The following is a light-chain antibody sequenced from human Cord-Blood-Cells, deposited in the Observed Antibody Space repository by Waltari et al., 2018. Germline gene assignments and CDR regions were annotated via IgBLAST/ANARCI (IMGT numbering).Light chain of an antibody. CDR2: AAS. J-gene: IGKJ1*01. CDR3: QQSYSTPWT. Sequence: DIQMTQSPCSLSASVGDRVTITCRASQSISSYLNWYQQKQGKAPKLLIYAASSWQSGVPSRFSGSGSGTDFTLTISSLQPEDFATYYCQQSYSTPWTFGQGTKVEIK. V-gene: IGKV1-39*01. CDR1: QSISSY.